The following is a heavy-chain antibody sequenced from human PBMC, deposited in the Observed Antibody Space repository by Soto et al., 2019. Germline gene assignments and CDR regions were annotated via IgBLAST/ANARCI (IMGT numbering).Heavy chain of an antibody. CDR3: STWGRNGWYTGFF. CDR1: GYTFTDYD. V-gene: IGHV1-8*02. CDR2: MNPNSGRT. D-gene: IGHD6-19*01. Sequence: QVQLVQSGAEVRKPGASVKVSCKTSGYTFTDYDINWVRQAPGQGLERVGRMNPNSGRTDYAQKLEGRVTMTRDISISTAYMELSSLGYDDTAVYFCSTWGRNGWYTGFFWGQGTLVTVSS. J-gene: IGHJ4*02.